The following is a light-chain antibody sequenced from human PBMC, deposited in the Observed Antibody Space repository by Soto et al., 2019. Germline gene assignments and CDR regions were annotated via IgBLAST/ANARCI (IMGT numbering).Light chain of an antibody. J-gene: IGKJ1*01. CDR2: GAS. V-gene: IGKV3-15*01. Sequence: EIVMTQSPATLSVSPGERGTLSCRASQSVSSNLAWYQQKPGQAPRLLIYGASTRATGIPARFSGSRSGPGFTLTISSLQSEYFAVYYFQQYNNWPWTCGQGTKVEIK. CDR1: QSVSSN. CDR3: QQYNNWPWT.